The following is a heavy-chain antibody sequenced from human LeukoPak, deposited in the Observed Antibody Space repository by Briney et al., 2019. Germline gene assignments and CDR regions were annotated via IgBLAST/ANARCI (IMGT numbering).Heavy chain of an antibody. CDR1: GGSIRGYF. Sequence: SETLSLTCTVSGGSIRGYFWTWIRQPPGKGLEWIGYIYYTGSTTYNPSLESRVTMSVDTSKNQFSLQLTSVTAADTAVYHCARETYCSGGTCFFGPDYWGQGTLVTVSS. CDR3: ARETYCSGGTCFFGPDY. V-gene: IGHV4-59*12. J-gene: IGHJ4*02. CDR2: IYYTGST. D-gene: IGHD2-15*01.